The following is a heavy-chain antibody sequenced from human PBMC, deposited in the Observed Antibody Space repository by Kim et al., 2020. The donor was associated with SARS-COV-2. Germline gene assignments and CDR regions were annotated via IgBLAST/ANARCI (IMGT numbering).Heavy chain of an antibody. CDR3: ARGPGYSSSWYGARNWFDP. CDR2: INHSGST. V-gene: IGHV4-34*01. Sequence: SETLSITCAVYGGSFSGYYWSWIRQPPGKGLEWIGEINHSGSTNYNPSLKSRVTISVDTSKNQFSLKLSSVTAADTAVYYCARGPGYSSSWYGARNWFDPGGQGTLVTVSS. CDR1: GGSFSGYY. D-gene: IGHD6-13*01. J-gene: IGHJ5*02.